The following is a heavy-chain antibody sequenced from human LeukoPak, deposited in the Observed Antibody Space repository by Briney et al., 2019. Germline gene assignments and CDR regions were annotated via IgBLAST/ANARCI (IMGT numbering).Heavy chain of an antibody. CDR1: GYSFSNYW. CDR3: ARSAAGKYYYYYYYMDV. V-gene: IGHV5-51*01. Sequence: GESLKISCKGSGYSFSNYWIAWVRQMPGKGLEWMGIIYPDDSDTRYSPSFQGQATISADKSISTAYLQWSSLKASDTAMYYCARSAAGKYYYYYYYMDVWGKGTTVTVSS. CDR2: IYPDDSDT. J-gene: IGHJ6*03. D-gene: IGHD6-13*01.